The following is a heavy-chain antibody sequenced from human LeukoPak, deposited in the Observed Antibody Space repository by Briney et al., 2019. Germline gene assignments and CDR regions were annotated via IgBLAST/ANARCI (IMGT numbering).Heavy chain of an antibody. V-gene: IGHV3-7*01. CDR1: GFTFSSCA. Sequence: GGSLRLSCAASGFTFSSCAMHWVRQAPGKGLEWVANIKQDGSEKYYVDSVKGRFTISRDNAKSSLYLQMNSLRAEDTAVYYCAIRFIDYWGQGTLVTVSS. CDR3: AIRFIDY. J-gene: IGHJ4*02. CDR2: IKQDGSEK.